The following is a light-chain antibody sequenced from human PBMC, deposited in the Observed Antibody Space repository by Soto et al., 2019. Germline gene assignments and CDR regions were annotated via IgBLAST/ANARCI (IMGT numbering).Light chain of an antibody. J-gene: IGLJ3*02. CDR2: DNN. CDR3: GTWDTSLRTGWV. Sequence: QSVLTQPPSVSAAPGHKVTISCSGSSSNIGNHYVSWYQQVPGTAPKLLIYDNNKRPSGIPDRFSGSNSGTSATLGITGLQTGDEADYYCGTWDTSLRTGWVFGGGTKLTVL. V-gene: IGLV1-51*01. CDR1: SSNIGNHY.